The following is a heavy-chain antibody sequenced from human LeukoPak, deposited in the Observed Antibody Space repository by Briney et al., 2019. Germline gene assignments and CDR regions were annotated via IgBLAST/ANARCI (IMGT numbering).Heavy chain of an antibody. Sequence: GGSLRLSCAASGFTFSSYSMNWVRQAPGKGLEWVSSISSSSSYIYYADSVKGRFTISRDNAKNSLYLQMNSLRAEDTAVYYCARDRGYGYEEGRCWSQGTLVTVSS. CDR3: ARDRGYGYEEGRC. V-gene: IGHV3-21*01. CDR2: ISSSSSYI. D-gene: IGHD5-18*01. CDR1: GFTFSSYS. J-gene: IGHJ4*02.